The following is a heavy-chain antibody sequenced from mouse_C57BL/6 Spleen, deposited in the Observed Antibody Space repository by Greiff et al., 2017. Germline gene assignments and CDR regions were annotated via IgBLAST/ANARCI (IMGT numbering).Heavy chain of an antibody. J-gene: IGHJ4*01. Sequence: QVQLQQSGAELARPGASVKLSCKASGYTFTSYGISWVKQRTGQGLEWIGEIYPRSGNTYYNEKFKGKATLTADKSSSTAYMELRSLTSEDSAVYFCVVVGDYYAMDYWGQGTSVTVSS. CDR2: IYPRSGNT. CDR1: GYTFTSYG. D-gene: IGHD1-1*01. CDR3: VVVGDYYAMDY. V-gene: IGHV1-81*01.